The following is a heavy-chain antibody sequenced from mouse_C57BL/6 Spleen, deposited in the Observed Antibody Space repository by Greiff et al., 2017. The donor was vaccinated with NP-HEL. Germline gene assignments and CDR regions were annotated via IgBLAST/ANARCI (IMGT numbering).Heavy chain of an antibody. Sequence: QVQLQQPGAELVKPGASVKMSCKASGYTFTSYWITWVKQRPGQGLEWIGDIYPGSGSTNYNEKFKSKATLTVDTSSSTAYMQLSSLTSEDSAVYYCARSLRGIYYGSPSDYWGQGTTLTVSS. J-gene: IGHJ2*01. CDR2: IYPGSGST. CDR3: ARSLRGIYYGSPSDY. V-gene: IGHV1-55*01. CDR1: GYTFTSYW. D-gene: IGHD1-1*01.